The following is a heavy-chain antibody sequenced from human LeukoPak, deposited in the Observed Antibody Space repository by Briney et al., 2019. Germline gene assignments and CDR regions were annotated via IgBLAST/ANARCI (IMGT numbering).Heavy chain of an antibody. V-gene: IGHV4-59*01. Sequence: PSETLSLTCTVSGGSISSYYWSWIRRPPGKGLEWIGYIYYSGSTLYNPSLKSRVAISVDTSRNEFSLRLTSVTAADAAVYYCVRDRELNYWGQGTLVTVSS. J-gene: IGHJ4*02. CDR2: IYYSGST. CDR1: GGSISSYY. D-gene: IGHD3-10*01. CDR3: VRDRELNY.